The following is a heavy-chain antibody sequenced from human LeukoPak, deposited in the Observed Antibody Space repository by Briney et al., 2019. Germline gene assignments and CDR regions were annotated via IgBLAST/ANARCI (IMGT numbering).Heavy chain of an antibody. CDR2: ISGSGGST. D-gene: IGHD3-22*01. J-gene: IGHJ4*02. CDR1: GFTFSSYS. V-gene: IGHV3-23*01. Sequence: PGGSLRLSCAASGFTFSSYSMNWVRQAPGKGLEWVSAISGSGGSTYYADSVKGRFTISRDNSKNTLYLQMNSLRAEDTAVYYCAKDQYESATYYYDSSGPDYWGQGTLVTVSS. CDR3: AKDQYESATYYYDSSGPDY.